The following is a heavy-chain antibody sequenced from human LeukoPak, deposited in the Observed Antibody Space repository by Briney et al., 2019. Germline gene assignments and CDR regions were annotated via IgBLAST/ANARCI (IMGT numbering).Heavy chain of an antibody. CDR3: ARDLEYSSSWIPLDY. Sequence: GGSLRLSCAASGFTFSDYYMSWIRQAPGKGLEWVSYISSSGSTIYYADSVKGRFTISRDNAKNSLYLQMNSLRAEDTAVYYCARDLEYSSSWIPLDYWGQGTLVTVSS. CDR2: ISSSGSTI. D-gene: IGHD6-13*01. CDR1: GFTFSDYY. J-gene: IGHJ4*02. V-gene: IGHV3-11*04.